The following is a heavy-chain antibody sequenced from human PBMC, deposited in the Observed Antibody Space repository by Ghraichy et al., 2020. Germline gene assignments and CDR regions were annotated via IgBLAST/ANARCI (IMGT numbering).Heavy chain of an antibody. D-gene: IGHD2-15*01. V-gene: IGHV3-23*01. Sequence: GSLRLSCATSGFSLTEYAMNWVRQAPGKGLEWVARISGGGGSTYYADSVKGRFTISSDNFKSTVYLQMGSLRVEDTAIYYCAKDRYCSAGICPPDYWGQGTLVTVSS. J-gene: IGHJ4*02. CDR1: GFSLTEYA. CDR2: ISGGGGST. CDR3: AKDRYCSAGICPPDY.